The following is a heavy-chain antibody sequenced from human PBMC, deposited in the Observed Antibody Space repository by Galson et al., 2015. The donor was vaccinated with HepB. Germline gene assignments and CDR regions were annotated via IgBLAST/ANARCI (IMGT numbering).Heavy chain of an antibody. D-gene: IGHD6-6*01. CDR3: AREAAPIGYGMDV. CDR1: GGSVSSSSYY. J-gene: IGHJ6*02. CDR2: IYYSGST. Sequence: ETLSLTCTVSGGSVSSSSYYWSWIRQPPGKGLEWIGYIYYSGSTNYNPSLKSRVTISVDTSKNQFSLKLSSATAADTAVYYCAREAAPIGYGMDVWGQGTTVTVSS. V-gene: IGHV4-61*01.